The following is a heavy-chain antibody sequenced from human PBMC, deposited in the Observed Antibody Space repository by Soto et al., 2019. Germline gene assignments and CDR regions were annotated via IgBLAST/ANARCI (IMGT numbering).Heavy chain of an antibody. V-gene: IGHV2-5*02. CDR2: IYWDDDE. CDR1: GFSLNTGGVG. D-gene: IGHD3-10*01. Sequence: ITLKESGPTLVKPTQTLTLTCTFSGFSLNTGGVGVGWVRQPRGKAMEWLALIYWDDDERYRPSLRSRLNITKDTINNQVVLTMTNMDPDDTATYYCVRNWRYYGGDYYYGMDAWGQGTTGTVSS. CDR3: VRNWRYYGGDYYYGMDA. J-gene: IGHJ6*02.